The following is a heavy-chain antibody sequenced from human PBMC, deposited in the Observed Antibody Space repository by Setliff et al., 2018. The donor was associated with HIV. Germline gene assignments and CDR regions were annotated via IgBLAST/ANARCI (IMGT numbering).Heavy chain of an antibody. J-gene: IGHJ6*04. Sequence: ASVKVSCKASGYTFTSYAMHWVRQAPGQRLEWMGWINAGNGNTKYSQKFQGRVTITRDTSASTAYMEMTSLRSDDTAVYYCARGWATGANSSPLDVWGEGTTVTVSS. V-gene: IGHV1-3*01. D-gene: IGHD6-6*01. CDR3: ARGWATGANSSPLDV. CDR1: GYTFTSYA. CDR2: INAGNGNT.